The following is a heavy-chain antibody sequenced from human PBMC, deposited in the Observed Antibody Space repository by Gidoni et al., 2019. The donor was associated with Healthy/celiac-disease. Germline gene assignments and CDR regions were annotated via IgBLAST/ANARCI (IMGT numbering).Heavy chain of an antibody. CDR3: ARVTDPNLYCGGDCSYFDY. J-gene: IGHJ4*02. V-gene: IGHV4-4*02. Sequence: QVQLPESGPGLVKPSGTLSPTCAVYGGSISSSNWWRWVRQPPGKGLEWIGEIYHSGSTNYNPSLKSRVTISVDKSKNQFSLKLSSVTAADTAVYYCARVTDPNLYCGGDCSYFDYWGQGTLVTDSS. CDR2: IYHSGST. D-gene: IGHD2-21*02. CDR1: GGSISSSNW.